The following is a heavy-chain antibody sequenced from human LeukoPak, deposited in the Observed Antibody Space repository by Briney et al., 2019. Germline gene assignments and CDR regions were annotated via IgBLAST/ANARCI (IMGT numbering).Heavy chain of an antibody. V-gene: IGHV1-8*01. J-gene: IGHJ4*02. CDR1: GYTFTSYD. Sequence: ASVKVSCKASGYTFTSYDINWVRQATGQGLEWMGWMNPNSGNTGYAQKFQGRVAMTRNTSISTAYMELSSLRSEDTAVYYCARGLLWFGDHFDYWGQGTLVTVSS. CDR3: ARGLLWFGDHFDY. CDR2: MNPNSGNT. D-gene: IGHD3-10*01.